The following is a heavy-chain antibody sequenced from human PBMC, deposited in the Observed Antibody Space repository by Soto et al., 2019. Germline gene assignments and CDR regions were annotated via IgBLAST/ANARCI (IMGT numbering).Heavy chain of an antibody. J-gene: IGHJ5*02. V-gene: IGHV4-39*01. CDR3: ARRRGPMTTASFDP. CDR2: IYYSGST. Sequence: ETLSLTCTVSGGSISSSSYYWGWIRQPPGKGLEWIGSIYYSGSTYYNPSLKSRVTISVDTSKNQFSLKLSSVTAADTAVYYCARRRGPMTTASFDPWGQGTLVTVSS. CDR1: GGSISSSSYY. D-gene: IGHD4-17*01.